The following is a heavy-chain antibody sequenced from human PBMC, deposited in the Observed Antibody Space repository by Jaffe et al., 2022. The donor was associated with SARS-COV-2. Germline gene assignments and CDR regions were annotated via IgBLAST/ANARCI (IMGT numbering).Heavy chain of an antibody. CDR1: GGSISSSSYY. CDR3: ARSPSRREGSFDY. J-gene: IGHJ4*02. V-gene: IGHV4-39*01. Sequence: QLQLQESGPGLVKPSETLSLTCTVSGGSISSSSYYWGWIRQPPGKGLEWIGSIYYSGSTYYNPSLKSRVTISVDTSKNQFSLKLSSVTAADTAVYYCARSPSRREGSFDYWGQGTLVTVSS. CDR2: IYYSGST. D-gene: IGHD1-26*01.